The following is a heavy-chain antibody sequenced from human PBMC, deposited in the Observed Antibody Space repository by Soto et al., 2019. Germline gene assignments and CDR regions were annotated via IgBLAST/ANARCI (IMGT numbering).Heavy chain of an antibody. D-gene: IGHD6-6*01. CDR1: GLTFSHYA. CDR3: TKEAAGRSIAFRPGWFDP. Sequence: EVQLLESGGGLAQPGGSLRLSCAVSGLTFSHYAFNWVRQTPGRGLEWVSTISGSGSRTHYADFVKGRFTISRDDSKKTVYLQMYSLGAEDTALYFCTKEAAGRSIAFRPGWFDPGGQGTQVTVSP. CDR2: ISGSGSRT. J-gene: IGHJ5*02. V-gene: IGHV3-23*01.